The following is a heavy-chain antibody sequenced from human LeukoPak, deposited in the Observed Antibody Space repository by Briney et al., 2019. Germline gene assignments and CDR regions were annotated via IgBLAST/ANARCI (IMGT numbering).Heavy chain of an antibody. CDR2: IIPILGIA. V-gene: IGHV1-69*04. CDR1: GGTFSSYA. CDR3: ARKGSSSWGGFDP. Sequence: ASVKVSCKASGGTFSSYAISWVRQAPGQGLEWMGRIIPILGIANYAQKFQGRVTMTTDTSTSTAYMELRSLRSDDTAVYYCARKGSSSWGGFDPWGQGTLVTVSS. D-gene: IGHD6-13*01. J-gene: IGHJ5*02.